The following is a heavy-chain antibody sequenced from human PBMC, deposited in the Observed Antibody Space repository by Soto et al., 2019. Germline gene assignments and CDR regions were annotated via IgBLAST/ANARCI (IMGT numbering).Heavy chain of an antibody. J-gene: IGHJ4*01. CDR1: GFSFSNAW. Sequence: GGSLRLSCAASGFSFSNAWINWVRQVPGKGLEWVGRIKSKTDGGTTDFAAPVKGRFAISRDDSNNMVYLQMNSLKNEDTAVYHSTTDEYISIVIIRFDYWGPVTLVTVSS. D-gene: IGHD6-13*01. CDR3: TTDEYISIVIIRFDY. V-gene: IGHV3-15*07. CDR2: IKSKTDGGTT.